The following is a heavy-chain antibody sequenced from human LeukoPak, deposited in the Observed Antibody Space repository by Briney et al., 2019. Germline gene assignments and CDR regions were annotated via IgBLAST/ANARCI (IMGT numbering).Heavy chain of an antibody. V-gene: IGHV3-33*01. CDR2: IWYDGSNK. D-gene: IGHD6-13*01. J-gene: IGHJ4*02. CDR1: GFTFGSYG. Sequence: GGSLRLSCAASGFTFGSYGMHWVRQAPGKGLEWVALIWYDGSNKYYVDSVKGRFIISRDNSKNTHYLQMNSLRSEDTAVYYCARAGLGAAADVWGQGTLVTVSS. CDR3: ARAGLGAAADV.